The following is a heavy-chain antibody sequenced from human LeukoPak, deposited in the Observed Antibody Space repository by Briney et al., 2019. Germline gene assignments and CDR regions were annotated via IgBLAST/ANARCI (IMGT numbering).Heavy chain of an antibody. CDR1: GFTFSSYA. CDR3: ATSVRYFHWLLLYY. CDR2: ISGSGGST. J-gene: IGHJ4*02. V-gene: IGHV3-23*01. Sequence: GGSLRLSCAASGFTFSSYAMSWVRQAPGKGLEWVSAISGSGGSTYYADSVKGRFTISRDNSKNTLYLQMNSLRAEDTAVYYCATSVRYFHWLLLYYWGQGTLVTVSS. D-gene: IGHD3-9*01.